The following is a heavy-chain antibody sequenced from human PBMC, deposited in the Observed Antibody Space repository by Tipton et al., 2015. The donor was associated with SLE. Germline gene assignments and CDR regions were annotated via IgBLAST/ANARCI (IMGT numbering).Heavy chain of an antibody. Sequence: RSLRLSCAASGFTFSNYAMHWVRQAPGKGLEWVAVIWYDGSEIYYTDSVKGRFTISRDNSKHTVFLEMNSLRREDTAVYYCAKGDSSAWSFFDYWGQGTLVTVSS. J-gene: IGHJ4*02. V-gene: IGHV3-33*08. D-gene: IGHD6-19*01. CDR1: GFTFSNYA. CDR3: AKGDSSAWSFFDY. CDR2: IWYDGSEI.